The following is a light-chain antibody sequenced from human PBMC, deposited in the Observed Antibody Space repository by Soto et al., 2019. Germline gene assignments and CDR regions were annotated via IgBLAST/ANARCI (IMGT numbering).Light chain of an antibody. V-gene: IGKV1-9*01. Sequence: DIQLTQSPSFLSASVGDRVTITCRASQAISSYLAWYQQKPGQAPKLLIYAASTLQSGVPSRFSGSGSGTEFILTISSLQPEDFASYYCQQLNSYPLTFGGGTKVEIK. CDR2: AAS. CDR3: QQLNSYPLT. CDR1: QAISSY. J-gene: IGKJ4*01.